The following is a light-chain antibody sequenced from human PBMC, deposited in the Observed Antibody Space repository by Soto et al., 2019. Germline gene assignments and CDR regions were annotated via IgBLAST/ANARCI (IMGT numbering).Light chain of an antibody. CDR3: AACDDSLNGCV. J-gene: IGLJ1*01. CDR2: SDN. CDR1: SSNIGTYS. Sequence: QSVLTQPPSASGTPGQKVTISCSGSSSNIGTYSVSWYQQFPGTAPRLLIYSDNQRPSGVPDRFSASKSGASASLAISGLQSEDEADFYCAACDDSLNGCVFGTGTKVT. V-gene: IGLV1-44*01.